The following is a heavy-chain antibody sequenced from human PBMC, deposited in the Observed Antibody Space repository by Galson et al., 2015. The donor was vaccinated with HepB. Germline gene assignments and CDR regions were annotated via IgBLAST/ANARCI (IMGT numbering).Heavy chain of an antibody. CDR3: ARDIYCSSTSCYADPHYYYYYGMDV. Sequence: SLRLSCAASGFTFSSYAMHWVRQAPGKGLEWVAVISYDGSNKYYADSVKGRFTISRDNSKNTLYLQMNSLRAEDTAVYYCARDIYCSSTSCYADPHYYYYYGMDVLGQGTTVTVSS. J-gene: IGHJ6*02. V-gene: IGHV3-30-3*01. CDR1: GFTFSSYA. CDR2: ISYDGSNK. D-gene: IGHD2-2*01.